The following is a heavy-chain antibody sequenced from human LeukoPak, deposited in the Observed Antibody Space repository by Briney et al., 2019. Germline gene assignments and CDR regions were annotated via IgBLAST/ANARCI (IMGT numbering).Heavy chain of an antibody. CDR2: IRYDGSNK. CDR1: GFTFSSYG. J-gene: IGHJ3*02. CDR3: AKVGYSYGYNAFDI. V-gene: IGHV3-30*02. Sequence: GGSLRLSCAASGFTFSSYGMHWVRQAPGKGLEWVAFIRYDGSNKYYADSVEGRFTISRDNSKNTLYLQMNSLRAEDTAVYYCAKVGYSYGYNAFDIWGQGTMVTVSS. D-gene: IGHD5-18*01.